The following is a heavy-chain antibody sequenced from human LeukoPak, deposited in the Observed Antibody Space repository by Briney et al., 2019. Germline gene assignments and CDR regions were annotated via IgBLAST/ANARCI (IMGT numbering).Heavy chain of an antibody. J-gene: IGHJ4*02. CDR2: ISGDGGST. CDR3: VKGSQWLLDS. CDR1: GFTFNDYA. V-gene: IGHV3-43*02. Sequence: GGSLRLSCAASGFTFNDYAIHWVRQPPGKGLEWVSLISGDGGSTFYADSVKGRFTISRDNSKNSLYLQMNSPRTEDTALYYCVKGSQWLLDSWGQGTLVIVSS. D-gene: IGHD6-19*01.